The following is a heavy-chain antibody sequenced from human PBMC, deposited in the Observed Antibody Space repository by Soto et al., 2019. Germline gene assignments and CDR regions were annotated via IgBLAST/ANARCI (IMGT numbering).Heavy chain of an antibody. CDR1: GYTFTIYG. J-gene: IGHJ5*02. CDR2: ISTYNGNT. CDR3: ARDSPVDNWFDP. Sequence: SVKVSCKTSGYTFTIYGISWVRQAPGQGLEWMGWISTYNGNTKYAQKLQGRVTMTTDTSTSTAYMELRSLRSDDTAVYYCARDSPVDNWFDPWGQGTLVTVSS. V-gene: IGHV1-18*01.